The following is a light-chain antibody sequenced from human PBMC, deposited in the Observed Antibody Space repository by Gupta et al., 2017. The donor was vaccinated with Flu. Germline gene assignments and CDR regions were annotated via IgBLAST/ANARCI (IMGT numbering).Light chain of an antibody. V-gene: IGLV1-44*01. Sequence: QSVLTQPPSASGTPGQRVTISCSGSSSNIGSNAVNWYQQVPGTAPKLLIYHNNQRPSGVPDRFSGSKSGTSASLAISGLQSEDEADYDGASWDDSLNGPVFGGGTKLTVL. CDR3: ASWDDSLNGPV. J-gene: IGLJ3*02. CDR1: SSNIGSNA. CDR2: HNN.